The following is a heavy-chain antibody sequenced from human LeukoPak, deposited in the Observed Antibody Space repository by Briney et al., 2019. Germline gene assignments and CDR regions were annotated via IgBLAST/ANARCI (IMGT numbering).Heavy chain of an antibody. V-gene: IGHV1-2*02. J-gene: IGHJ5*02. CDR1: GYTFTSYG. D-gene: IGHD3-3*01. CDR3: ARDSGIFGVVILTSNWFDP. CDR2: INPNSGGT. Sequence: ASVKVSCKASGYTFTSYGISWVRQAPGQGLEWMGWINPNSGGTNYAQKFQGRVTMTRDTSISTAYMELSRLRSDDTAVYYCARDSGIFGVVILTSNWFDPWGQGTLVTVSS.